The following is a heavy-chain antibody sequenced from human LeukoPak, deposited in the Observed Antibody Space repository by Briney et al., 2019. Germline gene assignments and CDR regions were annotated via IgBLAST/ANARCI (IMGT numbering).Heavy chain of an antibody. D-gene: IGHD3-10*01. J-gene: IGHJ5*02. Sequence: SETLSLTCAVYGGSFSGYYWSWIRQPPGKGLEWIGEINHSGSNNYNPSLKSSVTISVEKSKNHFSLKQSSLTAAATTVFYCAGCAEMSGSYYAWFDPGGQGTLVTVSS. CDR1: GGSFSGYY. CDR2: INHSGSN. CDR3: AGCAEMSGSYYAWFDP. V-gene: IGHV4-34*01.